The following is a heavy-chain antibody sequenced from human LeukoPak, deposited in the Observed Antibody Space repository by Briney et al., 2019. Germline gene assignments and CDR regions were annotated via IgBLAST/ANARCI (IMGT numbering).Heavy chain of an antibody. CDR3: ARGFRGVLVQYYFDY. CDR2: IYSGGST. Sequence: GGSLRLSCAASGFTVSSNYMSWVRQAPGKGLEWVSVIYSGGSTYYADSVKGRFTISRDNSKNTLYLQMNSLRAEDTAVYYCARGFRGVLVQYYFDYWGQGTLVTVSS. J-gene: IGHJ4*02. V-gene: IGHV3-53*01. D-gene: IGHD3-16*02. CDR1: GFTVSSNY.